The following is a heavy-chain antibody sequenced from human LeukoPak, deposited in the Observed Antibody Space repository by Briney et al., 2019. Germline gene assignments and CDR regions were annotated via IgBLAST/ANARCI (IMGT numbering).Heavy chain of an antibody. CDR1: GDTFSSYA. CDR2: INPIFGTA. CDR3: ARDWGYSGSYYD. J-gene: IGHJ4*02. Sequence: GASVKVSCNASGDTFSSYAISWVRRPPGQGLEGMGWINPIFGTANDAQKFQGRVTITADESTSTAYMELSSLRSEDTAVYYCARDWGYSGSYYDWGQGTLVTVSS. D-gene: IGHD1-26*01. V-gene: IGHV1-69*13.